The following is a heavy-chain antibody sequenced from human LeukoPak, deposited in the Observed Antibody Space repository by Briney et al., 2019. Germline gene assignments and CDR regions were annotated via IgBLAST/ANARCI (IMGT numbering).Heavy chain of an antibody. CDR2: IYYSGST. D-gene: IGHD3-22*01. CDR3: VRAFYDSSGYYLSNYFDY. V-gene: IGHV4-59*08. CDR1: GGSISSYY. J-gene: IGHJ4*02. Sequence: SETLSLTCTVSGGSISSYYWSWIRQPPGKGLEWIGYIYYSGSTNYNPSLKSRVTISVDTSKNQFSLKLSSVTAADTAVYYCVRAFYDSSGYYLSNYFDYWGQGTLVTVSS.